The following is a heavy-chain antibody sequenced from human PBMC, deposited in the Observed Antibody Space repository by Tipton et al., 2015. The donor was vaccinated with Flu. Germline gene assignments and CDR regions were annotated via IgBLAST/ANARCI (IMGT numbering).Heavy chain of an antibody. J-gene: IGHJ1*01. Sequence: SLRLSRAASGFTFSSYGMHWVRQAPGKGLEWVAVIWYDGSNKYYADSVKGRFTISRDNSKNTLYLQMNSLRAEDTAVYYCASEGNYDSSGYYLYFQHWGQGTLVTVSS. CDR1: GFTFSSYG. CDR3: ASEGNYDSSGYYLYFQH. V-gene: IGHV3-33*01. CDR2: IWYDGSNK. D-gene: IGHD3-22*01.